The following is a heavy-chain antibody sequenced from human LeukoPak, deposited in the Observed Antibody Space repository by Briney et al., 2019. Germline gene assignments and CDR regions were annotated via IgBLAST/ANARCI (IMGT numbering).Heavy chain of an antibody. V-gene: IGHV3-7*01. CDR3: ARWFRYYYDSSGYGDY. CDR1: GFTFSDYY. Sequence: PGGPLRLSCAASGFTFSDYYMSWIRQAPGKGLEWVANIKQDGSEKYYVDSVKGRFTISRDNAKNSLYLQMNSLRAEDTAVHYCARWFRYYYDSSGYGDYWGQGTLVTVSS. J-gene: IGHJ4*02. D-gene: IGHD3-22*01. CDR2: IKQDGSEK.